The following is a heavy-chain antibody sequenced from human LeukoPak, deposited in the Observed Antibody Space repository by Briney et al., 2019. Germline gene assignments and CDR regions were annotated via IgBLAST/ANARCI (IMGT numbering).Heavy chain of an antibody. V-gene: IGHV4-59*11. D-gene: IGHD3-22*01. CDR2: IYYSGST. Sequence: SETLSLTCTVSGGSISSHYWGWIRQPPGKGLEWVGYIYYSGSTNYNPSLKSRVTISVDTSKNQFSLKLSSVTAADTAVYYCAREGEDSSGSYYLDYWGQGTLATVSS. CDR3: AREGEDSSGSYYLDY. J-gene: IGHJ4*02. CDR1: GGSISSHY.